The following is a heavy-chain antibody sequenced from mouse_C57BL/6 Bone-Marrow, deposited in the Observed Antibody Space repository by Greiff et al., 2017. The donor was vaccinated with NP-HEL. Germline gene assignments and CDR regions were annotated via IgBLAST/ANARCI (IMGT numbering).Heavy chain of an antibody. D-gene: IGHD3-2*01. Sequence: VQLQQSGAELVRPGTSVKLSCKASGYTFTSYWMHWVKQRPGQGLEWIGVIDPSDSYTNYNQKFKGKATLTVDTSSSTAYMQLSSLTSEDSAVYYCARETALFAYWGQGTLVTVSA. CDR2: IDPSDSYT. CDR1: GYTFTSYW. V-gene: IGHV1-59*01. J-gene: IGHJ3*01. CDR3: ARETALFAY.